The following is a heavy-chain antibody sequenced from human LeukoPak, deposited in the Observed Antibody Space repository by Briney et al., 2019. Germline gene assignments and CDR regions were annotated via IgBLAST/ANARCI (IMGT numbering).Heavy chain of an antibody. CDR2: ISAYNGNT. V-gene: IGHV1-18*01. CDR1: GYTFTSYG. CDR3: ASLIYDGGENWFDP. J-gene: IGHJ5*02. Sequence: ASVKVSCKASGYTFTSYGISWVRQAPGQGLEWMGWISAYNGNTNYAQKLQGRVTMTTDTSTSTAYMELRSLRSDDTAVYYCASLIYDGGENWFDPWGQGTQVTVSS. D-gene: IGHD4-23*01.